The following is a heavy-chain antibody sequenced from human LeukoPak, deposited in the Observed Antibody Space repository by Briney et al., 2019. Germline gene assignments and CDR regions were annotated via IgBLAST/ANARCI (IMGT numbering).Heavy chain of an antibody. V-gene: IGHV3-23*01. Sequence: PGGSLRLSCAASGFTFSSYAMSWVRQAPGKGLEWVSAISGSGGSTYYADSVKGRFTISRDNAKNSLYLQMNSLRAEDTAVYYCARAVAGKKLYYFDYWGQGTLVTVSS. CDR1: GFTFSSYA. J-gene: IGHJ4*02. CDR3: ARAVAGKKLYYFDY. CDR2: ISGSGGST. D-gene: IGHD6-19*01.